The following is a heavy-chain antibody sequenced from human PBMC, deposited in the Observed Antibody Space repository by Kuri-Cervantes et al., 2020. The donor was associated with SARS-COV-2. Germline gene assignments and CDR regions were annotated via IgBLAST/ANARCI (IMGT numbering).Heavy chain of an antibody. Sequence: GSLRLSCAVFGYSISSGYYWGWIRQPPGKGLEWIGSIYHSGSTYYNPSLKSRVTISVDTSKNQFSLKLSSVTAADTAVYYCAREDLSVVVPAAFFDYWGQGTLVTVSS. J-gene: IGHJ4*02. V-gene: IGHV4-38-2*02. CDR3: AREDLSVVVPAAFFDY. CDR2: IYHSGST. D-gene: IGHD2-2*01. CDR1: GYSISSGYY.